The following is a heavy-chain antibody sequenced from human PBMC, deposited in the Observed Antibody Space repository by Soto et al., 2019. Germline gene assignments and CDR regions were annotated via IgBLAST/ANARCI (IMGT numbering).Heavy chain of an antibody. CDR2: ISSSSSTI. J-gene: IGHJ4*02. D-gene: IGHD3-3*01. Sequence: EVQLVESGGGLVQPGGSLRLSCAASGFTFSSYSMNWVRQAPGKGLEWVSYISSSSSTIYYADSVKGRFTISRDNPKNSLYLQMNSLRAEDTAVYYCARIFWSGYYSGYYFDYWGQGTLVTVSS. V-gene: IGHV3-48*01. CDR1: GFTFSSYS. CDR3: ARIFWSGYYSGYYFDY.